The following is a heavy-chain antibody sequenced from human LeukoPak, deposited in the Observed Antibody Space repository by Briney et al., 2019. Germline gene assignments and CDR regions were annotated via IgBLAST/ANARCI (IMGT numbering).Heavy chain of an antibody. Sequence: GGSLRLSCAASGFTFSSYEMNWVRQAPGKGLEWVSAISDSDGNTYYADSMKGRFTISRDNSKNTLYLQMNSLRAEDTAVYYCARAKETLAARRYWGYFDYWGQGTLVTVSS. J-gene: IGHJ4*02. D-gene: IGHD6-6*01. V-gene: IGHV3-23*01. CDR2: ISDSDGNT. CDR3: ARAKETLAARRYWGYFDY. CDR1: GFTFSSYE.